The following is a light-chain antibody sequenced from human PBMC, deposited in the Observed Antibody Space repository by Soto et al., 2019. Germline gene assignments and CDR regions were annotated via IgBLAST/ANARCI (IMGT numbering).Light chain of an antibody. Sequence: EIVLTQSPGTLSLSPGERATLSCRASQSVSSSYLAWYQQKPGQAPRLLIYGASSRATGIPARFSGSGPGTDFTLTISSLEPEDFAVYYCQQRSNWTFGQGTKVDIK. J-gene: IGKJ1*01. CDR3: QQRSNWT. V-gene: IGKV3D-20*02. CDR2: GAS. CDR1: QSVSSSY.